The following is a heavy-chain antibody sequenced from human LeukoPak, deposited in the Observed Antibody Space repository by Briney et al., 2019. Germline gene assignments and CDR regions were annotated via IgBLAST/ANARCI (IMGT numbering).Heavy chain of an antibody. CDR3: ARDHSIVVVPAAIHAFDI. J-gene: IGHJ3*02. CDR1: GFTFSSYS. D-gene: IGHD2-2*02. V-gene: IGHV3-21*01. Sequence: GGSLRLSCAASGFTFSSYSMNWVRQAPGKGLEWVSSISSSSSYIYYADSVKGRFTISRDNAKNSLYLQMNSLRAEDTAVYCCARDHSIVVVPAAIHAFDIWGQGTMVTVSS. CDR2: ISSSSSYI.